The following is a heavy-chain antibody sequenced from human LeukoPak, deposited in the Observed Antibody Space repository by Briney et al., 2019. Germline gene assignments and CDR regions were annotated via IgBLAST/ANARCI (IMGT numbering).Heavy chain of an antibody. CDR2: IIPILGIA. D-gene: IGHD3-22*01. Sequence: SVKVSCKASGGTFSSYAISWVRQAPGQGLEWMGRIIPILGIANYAQKFQGRVTITADKSTSTAYMELSSLRSEDTAVYYCARSLLDYYDSSGYPDYWGQGTLVTVSS. V-gene: IGHV1-69*04. CDR1: GGTFSSYA. CDR3: ARSLLDYYDSSGYPDY. J-gene: IGHJ4*02.